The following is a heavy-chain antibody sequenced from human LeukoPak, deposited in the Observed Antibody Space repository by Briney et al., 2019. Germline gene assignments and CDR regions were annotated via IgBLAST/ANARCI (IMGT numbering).Heavy chain of an antibody. CDR3: ARGRGPYYMDV. J-gene: IGHJ6*03. D-gene: IGHD3-10*01. V-gene: IGHV5-51*01. CDR1: GYSFSTYW. CDR2: FYPGDSDT. Sequence: GEALKISWKGSGYSFSTYWIAWVRQMPGKGLEWMGIFYPGDSDTRYSPSFQGQVTISADKSISTAYLQWSSLKASDTAMYYCARGRGPYYMDVWGKGTTVTVSS.